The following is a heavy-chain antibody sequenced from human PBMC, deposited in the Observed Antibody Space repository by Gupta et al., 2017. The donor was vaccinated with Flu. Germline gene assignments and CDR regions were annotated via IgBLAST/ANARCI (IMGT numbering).Heavy chain of an antibody. J-gene: IGHJ6*02. CDR3: ARDTGGYDFDGLDV. Sequence: VQLVESGGGLVQPGGSLRLSCAASEVEFTRHGMHWVRQAPGKGLEFVSAISSNGERTYYANSVRGRFTIFRDNSENTLYLHMGSLRADDMAVYYCARDTGGYDFDGLDVWGQGATVTVSS. CDR1: EVEFTRHG. CDR2: ISSNGERT. V-gene: IGHV3-64*01. D-gene: IGHD5-12*01.